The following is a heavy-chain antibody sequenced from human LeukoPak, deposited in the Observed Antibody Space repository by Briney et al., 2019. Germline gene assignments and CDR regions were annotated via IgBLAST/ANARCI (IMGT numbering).Heavy chain of an antibody. CDR2: IYYSGST. Sequence: PSETLSLTCTVSGGSISSSSYYWGWMRQPPGKGLEWIGSIYYSGSTYYNPSLKSRVTISVDTSKNQFSLKLSSVTAADTAVYYCARLWAVAGRGMDVWGKGTTVTVSS. J-gene: IGHJ6*03. D-gene: IGHD6-19*01. CDR1: GGSISSSSYY. CDR3: ARLWAVAGRGMDV. V-gene: IGHV4-39*01.